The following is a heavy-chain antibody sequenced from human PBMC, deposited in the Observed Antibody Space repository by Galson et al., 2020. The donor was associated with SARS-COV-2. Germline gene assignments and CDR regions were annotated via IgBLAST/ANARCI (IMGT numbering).Heavy chain of an antibody. J-gene: IGHJ4*02. Sequence: ASVKVSCKASGYTFTSYAINWVRQAPGQGLEWMGWISAYSGNTNYAQKFQGRVTMTTDTSTSTGYMELRSLRSDDTAVYYCAKDSGAGYDYWGQGTLVTVSS. CDR3: AKDSGAGYDY. CDR1: GYTFTSYA. V-gene: IGHV1-18*01. D-gene: IGHD1-26*01. CDR2: ISAYSGNT.